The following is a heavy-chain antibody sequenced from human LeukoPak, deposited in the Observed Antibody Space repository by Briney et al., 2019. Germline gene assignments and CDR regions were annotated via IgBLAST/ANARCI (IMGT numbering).Heavy chain of an antibody. CDR2: IYPGDSDT. J-gene: IGHJ6*04. D-gene: IGHD3-10*01. CDR3: ARQSGGSRYYYYYYGMDV. Sequence: GESLKISCKGSGYSFTSYWIGWVRQMPGKGLEWMGIIYPGDSDTRYSPSFQGQVTISADKSISTAYLQWSSLKASDTAMYYRARQSGGSRYYYYYYGMDVWGKGTTVTVSS. V-gene: IGHV5-51*01. CDR1: GYSFTSYW.